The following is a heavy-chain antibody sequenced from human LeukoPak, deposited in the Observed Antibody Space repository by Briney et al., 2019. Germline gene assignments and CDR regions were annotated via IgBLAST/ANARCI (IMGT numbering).Heavy chain of an antibody. V-gene: IGHV1-58*02. CDR3: AATSYYDSSGYHTDAFDI. CDR2: IVVGSGNT. CDR1: GFTFTSSA. J-gene: IGHJ3*02. Sequence: ASVKVSCKASGFTFTSSAMQWVRQARGQRLEWIGWIVVGSGNTNYAQKFQERVTITRDMSTSTAYMELSSLRSEDTAVYYCAATSYYDSSGYHTDAFDIWGQGTMVTVSS. D-gene: IGHD3-22*01.